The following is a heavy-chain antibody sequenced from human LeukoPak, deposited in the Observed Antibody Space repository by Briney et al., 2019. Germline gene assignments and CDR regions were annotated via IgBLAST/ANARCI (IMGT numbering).Heavy chain of an antibody. CDR1: GCSISSGSYY. D-gene: IGHD6-6*01. J-gene: IGHJ6*02. V-gene: IGHV4-61*02. Sequence: SETLSLTCTVSGCSISSGSYYWSWIPQPAGKGLEWIGRIYTSGSTNYNPSLKSRVTISVDTSKNQFSLKLSSVTAADTAVYYCARGSHSSSSDYYYYGMDVWGQGSTVTVSS. CDR3: ARGSHSSSSDYYYYGMDV. CDR2: IYTSGST.